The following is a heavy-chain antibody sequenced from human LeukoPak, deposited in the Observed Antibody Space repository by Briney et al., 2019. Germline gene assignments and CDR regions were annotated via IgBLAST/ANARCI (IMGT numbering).Heavy chain of an antibody. Sequence: GGSLRLSCAASGFTFDDYAMHWVRQAPGKGLEWVSSISWNSNSIGYADSVKGRFTISRDNANNFLYLQMNSLRADDTALYYCAKDIRARGRCCSVTNCFNYVFSIWGQGTMVTVSS. CDR1: GFTFDDYA. CDR3: AKDIRARGRCCSVTNCFNYVFSI. D-gene: IGHD2-2*01. CDR2: ISWNSNSI. V-gene: IGHV3-9*01. J-gene: IGHJ3*02.